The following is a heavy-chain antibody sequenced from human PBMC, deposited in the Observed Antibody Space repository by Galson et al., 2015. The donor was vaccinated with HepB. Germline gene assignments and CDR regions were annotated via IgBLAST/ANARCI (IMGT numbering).Heavy chain of an antibody. J-gene: IGHJ3*02. Sequence: SVKVSCKASGYTFTSYGISWVRQAPGQGLEWMGWINAGNGNTKYSQKFQGRVTITRDTSASTAYMEPSSLRSEDTAVYYCARISGYPLDAFDIWGQGTMVTVSS. CDR3: ARISGYPLDAFDI. CDR2: INAGNGNT. V-gene: IGHV1-3*01. D-gene: IGHD3-22*01. CDR1: GYTFTSYG.